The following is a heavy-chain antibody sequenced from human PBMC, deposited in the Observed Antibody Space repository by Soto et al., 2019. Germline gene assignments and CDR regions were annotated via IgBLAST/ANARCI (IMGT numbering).Heavy chain of an antibody. CDR1: GFAFRSYN. J-gene: IGHJ4*02. V-gene: IGHV3-21*01. D-gene: IGHD2-15*01. CDR3: ASATVVAGTFDL. CDR2: ISSGSSNI. Sequence: EVQLVESGGGLVKPGGSLTLSCAGSGFAFRSYNMNWVRQPPGKGVEWVESISSGSSNIYYADSVKGRFTISRDNAKNSLYLQMDSLSAEDSVVYYCASATVVAGTFDLWGQGTLLTVSS.